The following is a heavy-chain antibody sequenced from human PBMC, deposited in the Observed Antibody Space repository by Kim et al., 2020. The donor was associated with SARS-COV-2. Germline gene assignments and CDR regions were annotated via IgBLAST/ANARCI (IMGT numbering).Heavy chain of an antibody. CDR3: TREKYFVSGSCDYFDY. D-gene: IGHD3-10*01. CDR2: ISSDGTNK. CDR1: GFTFSDYA. Sequence: GGSLRLSCAASGFTFSDYAIHWVRQAPGKGLEWLALISSDGTNKYYADSVRGRFAISRDNSKNTVYLQMNSLRSEATAVYYCTREKYFVSGSCDYFDYWGQGTLFTVSS. V-gene: IGHV3-30*09. J-gene: IGHJ4*01.